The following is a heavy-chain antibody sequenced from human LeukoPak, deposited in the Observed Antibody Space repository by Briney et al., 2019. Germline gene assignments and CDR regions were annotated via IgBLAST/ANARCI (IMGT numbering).Heavy chain of an antibody. D-gene: IGHD5-24*01. Sequence: GGSLRLSCTASGFTFRTYAMNWVRQAPGKGLEWLSGISGSGNGTYYADSVKGRFTISRDNSKNMVYLQMDSLTVEDAATYYCAKRTMSAFDSWGQGTLLIVSS. CDR1: GFTFRTYA. V-gene: IGHV3-23*01. J-gene: IGHJ4*02. CDR2: ISGSGNGT. CDR3: AKRTMSAFDS.